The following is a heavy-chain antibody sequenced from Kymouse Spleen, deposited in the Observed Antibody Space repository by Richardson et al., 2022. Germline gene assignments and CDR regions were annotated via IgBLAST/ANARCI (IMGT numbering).Heavy chain of an antibody. CDR1: GGSVSSGSYY. CDR3: ARGMVRGVTPFYYYYYGMDV. CDR2: IYYSGST. J-gene: IGHJ6*02. V-gene: IGHV4-61*01. D-gene: IGHD3-10*01. Sequence: QVQLQESGPGLVKPSETLSLTCTVSGGSVSSGSYYWSWIRQPPGKGLEWIGYIYYSGSTNYNPSLKSRVTISVDTSKNQFSLKLSSVTAADTAVYYCARGMVRGVTPFYYYYYGMDVWGQGTTVTVSS.